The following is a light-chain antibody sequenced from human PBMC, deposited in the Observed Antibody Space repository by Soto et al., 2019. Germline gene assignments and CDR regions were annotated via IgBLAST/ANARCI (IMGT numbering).Light chain of an antibody. Sequence: DIQMTQSPSSVSASVGDIVTITCRASQGIADWLAWYQQKPGKAPKLLIYAASSLQSGVPSRFSGSGSGTDFTLTISSLQPEDFAIYYCQQDNSFPHTFGQGTRLEIK. V-gene: IGKV1-12*01. CDR1: QGIADW. CDR3: QQDNSFPHT. J-gene: IGKJ5*01. CDR2: AAS.